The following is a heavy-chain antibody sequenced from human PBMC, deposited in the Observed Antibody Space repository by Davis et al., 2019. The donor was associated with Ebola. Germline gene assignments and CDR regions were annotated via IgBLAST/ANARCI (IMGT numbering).Heavy chain of an antibody. Sequence: ASVKVSCKASGYTFTSYAMHWVRQAPGQRLEWMGWINAGNGNTKYSQKFQGRVTITRDTSASTAYMELSSLRSEDTAVYYCASSSSSSAYYYYGMDVWGQGTTVTVSS. J-gene: IGHJ6*02. CDR2: INAGNGNT. D-gene: IGHD6-6*01. V-gene: IGHV1-3*01. CDR1: GYTFTSYA. CDR3: ASSSSSSAYYYYGMDV.